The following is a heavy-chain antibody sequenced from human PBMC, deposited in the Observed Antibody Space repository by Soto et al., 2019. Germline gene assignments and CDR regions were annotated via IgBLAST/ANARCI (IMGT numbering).Heavy chain of an antibody. Sequence: PSAPLSLTCTVSGASLSSGSYYCSWIRQPPGKGLEWNGYISHSGRTNYDPSVKSRLTMSVDTSRDQWSLQMISMTAADTAVYYCSYGSSFDYWALGSGIPVSS. CDR3: SYGSSFDY. D-gene: IGHD4-17*01. CDR2: ISHSGRT. CDR1: GASLSSGSYY. V-gene: IGHV4-61*01. J-gene: IGHJ4*02.